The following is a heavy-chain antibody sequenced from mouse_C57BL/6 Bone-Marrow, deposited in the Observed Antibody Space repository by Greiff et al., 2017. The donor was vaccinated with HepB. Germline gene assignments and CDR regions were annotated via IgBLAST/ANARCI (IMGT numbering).Heavy chain of an antibody. CDR1: GFNIKDDY. J-gene: IGHJ4*01. CDR2: LDPENGAT. D-gene: IGHD1-1*01. CDR3: TTDGSSWGDY. V-gene: IGHV14-4*01. Sequence: VQLQQSGAELVRPGASVKLSCTASGFNIKDDYMHWVKQRPEQGLEWIGWLDPENGATEYASKFQGKATITADTSSNTAYLQLSSLTSEDTAVYYCTTDGSSWGDYWGQGTSVTVSS.